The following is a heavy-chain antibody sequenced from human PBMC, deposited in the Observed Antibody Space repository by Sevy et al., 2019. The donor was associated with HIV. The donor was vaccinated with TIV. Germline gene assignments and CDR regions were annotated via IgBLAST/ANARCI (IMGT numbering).Heavy chain of an antibody. CDR1: GFTFSTHA. CDR3: ARDEGYSTGWYAGY. V-gene: IGHV3-30-3*01. J-gene: IGHJ4*02. CDR2: ISYDGSSQ. Sequence: GGSLRLSCAASGFTFSTHAMHWVRQAPGKGLEWVAVISYDGSSQYYANSVKGAFTISRDIAKNTLYLQMNSLRAEDTAVYFCARDEGYSTGWYAGYWGQGTLVTVSS. D-gene: IGHD6-19*01.